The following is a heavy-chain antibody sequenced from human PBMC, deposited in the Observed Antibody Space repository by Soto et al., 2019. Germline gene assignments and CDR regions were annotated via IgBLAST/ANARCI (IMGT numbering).Heavy chain of an antibody. CDR2: ISAYNGNT. CDR1: GYTFTSYG. CDR3: AREAPYYDFWSGYTGYYFDY. V-gene: IGHV1-18*01. J-gene: IGHJ4*02. Sequence: GASVKVSCKASGYTFTSYGISWVRQAPGQGLEWMGWISAYNGNTNYAQKLQGRVTMTTDTSTSTAYMELRSLRSDDTAVYYCAREAPYYDFWSGYTGYYFDYWGQGTLVTVSS. D-gene: IGHD3-3*01.